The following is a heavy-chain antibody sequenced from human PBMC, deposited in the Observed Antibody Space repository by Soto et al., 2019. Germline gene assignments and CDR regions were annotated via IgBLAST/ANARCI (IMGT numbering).Heavy chain of an antibody. J-gene: IGHJ6*02. CDR3: ARRGYTIFGVVIDPDYYYYGMDV. CDR1: GYSFTSYW. Sequence: GESLKISCKGSGYSFTSYWIGWVRQMPGKGLEWMGRIDPSDSYTNYSPSFQGHVTISADKSISTAYLQWSSLKASDTAMYYCARRGYTIFGVVIDPDYYYYGMDVWGQGTTVTVSS. V-gene: IGHV5-10-1*01. CDR2: IDPSDSYT. D-gene: IGHD3-3*01.